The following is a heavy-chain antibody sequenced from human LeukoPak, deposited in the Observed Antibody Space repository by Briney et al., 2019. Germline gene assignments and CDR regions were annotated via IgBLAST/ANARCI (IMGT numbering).Heavy chain of an antibody. D-gene: IGHD1-26*01. CDR1: GFTFSDYS. CDR2: ISGRSSFI. V-gene: IGHV3-21*04. CDR3: AKDGKNYFDY. J-gene: IGHJ4*02. Sequence: GGSLRLSCAASGFTFSDYSMNWVRQAPGKGLEWVSSISGRSSFIYYADSVKGRFTISRDNSKNSLSLQMNSLRAEDTALYYCAKDGKNYFDYWGQGTLVTVSS.